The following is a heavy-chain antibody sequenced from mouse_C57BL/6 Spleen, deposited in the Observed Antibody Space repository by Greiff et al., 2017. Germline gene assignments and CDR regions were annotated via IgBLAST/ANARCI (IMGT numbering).Heavy chain of an antibody. CDR2: IDPSDSYT. J-gene: IGHJ3*01. V-gene: IGHV1-50*01. CDR1: GYTFTSYW. Sequence: QVQLQQPGAELVKPGASVKLSCKASGYTFTSYWMQWVKQRPGQGLEWIGEIDPSDSYTNYNQKFKGKATLPVDTSSSTAYMQLSSLTSEDSAVYYCASPGTGFAYWGQGTLVTVSA. CDR3: ASPGTGFAY. D-gene: IGHD4-1*01.